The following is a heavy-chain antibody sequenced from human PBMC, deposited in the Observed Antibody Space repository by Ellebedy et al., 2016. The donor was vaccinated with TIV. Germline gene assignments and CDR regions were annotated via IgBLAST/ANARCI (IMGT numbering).Heavy chain of an antibody. CDR3: ARDYRDSEVYFDY. J-gene: IGHJ4*02. V-gene: IGHV1-18*04. Sequence: AASVKVSCKASGYTFTNYGISWARQAPGQGLEWMGWVSAYNGDTSSAPKFQGRVTLTTDTLTSTAYMELRSLRSDDTAVYYCARDYRDSEVYFDYWGQGSLVTVSS. CDR1: GYTFTNYG. D-gene: IGHD5-24*01. CDR2: VSAYNGDT.